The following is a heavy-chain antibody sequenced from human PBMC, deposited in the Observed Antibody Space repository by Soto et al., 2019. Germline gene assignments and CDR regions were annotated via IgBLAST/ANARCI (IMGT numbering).Heavy chain of an antibody. CDR3: ARMREYTYGLIDY. CDR2: VIPMLGKA. V-gene: IGHV1-69*02. Sequence: QVQLVQSGAEVKKPGSSVKVSCKASGGTLSAHTINWVRQAPGQGLEWMGRVIPMLGKANYAQKLQGRVTITADKSTSTAYMQLRSQRSDDTAVYYCARMREYTYGLIDYWGQGTLVTVSS. D-gene: IGHD5-18*01. J-gene: IGHJ4*02. CDR1: GGTLSAHT.